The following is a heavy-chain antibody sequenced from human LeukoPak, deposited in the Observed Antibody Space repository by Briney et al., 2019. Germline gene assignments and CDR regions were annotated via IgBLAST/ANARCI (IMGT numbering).Heavy chain of an antibody. Sequence: SVKVSCKASGGTFSSYSLSWVRQAPGQGLEWMGTIIPIVGIANYAQKFQGRATITADKSTSTAYMELSSLRSEDTAVYYCARDGEMATIYFDYWGQGTLVTVSS. D-gene: IGHD5-24*01. J-gene: IGHJ4*02. V-gene: IGHV1-69*04. CDR1: GGTFSSYS. CDR2: IIPIVGIA. CDR3: ARDGEMATIYFDY.